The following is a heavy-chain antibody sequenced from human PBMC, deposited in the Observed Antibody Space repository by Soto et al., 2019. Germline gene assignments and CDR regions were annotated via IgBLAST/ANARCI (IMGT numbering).Heavy chain of an antibody. CDR3: ARRGSGFDY. CDR1: GYTFTRYT. Sequence: SSVKVSCTASGYTFTRYTMNWVRQAPGQRLEWMGWINPDNGNTKSSQKFQDRVIITRDTSKNQFSLHLNSVTPDDTAVYYCARRGSGFDYWGQGTLVTVSS. D-gene: IGHD3-16*01. CDR2: INPDNGNT. V-gene: IGHV1-3*01. J-gene: IGHJ4*02.